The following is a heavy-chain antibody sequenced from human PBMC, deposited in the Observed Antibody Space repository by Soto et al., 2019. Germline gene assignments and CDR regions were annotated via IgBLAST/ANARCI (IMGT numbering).Heavy chain of an antibody. V-gene: IGHV3-30*18. Sequence: QVQLVESGGGVVQPGRSLRLSCAASGFRFSNSGMHWVRQAPGKGLEWVAAISFDGSDRYYSGSVKGRFTISRDNSKNTLFLQMTSLRVEDTAVYYCVKGSEVARQELDYWGQGTLATVSS. CDR3: VKGSEVARQELDY. D-gene: IGHD2-15*01. CDR1: GFRFSNSG. CDR2: ISFDGSDR. J-gene: IGHJ4*02.